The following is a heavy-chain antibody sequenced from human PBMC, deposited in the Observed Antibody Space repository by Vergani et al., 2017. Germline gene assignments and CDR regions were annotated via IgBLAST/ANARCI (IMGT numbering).Heavy chain of an antibody. CDR1: GITFWKFG. V-gene: IGHV3-9*01. CDR2: ISWNSGAV. CDR3: RKGSGYYNDSGGNGYEPDTGFDL. D-gene: IGHD2-21*01. Sequence: EVDLVESGGGLAQPGGSLRLSCEASGITFWKFGMHWVRQGPGKGLEWVSGISWNSGAVDYADSVRGRFTIARDNAKNSLFLEMNSLGFEDTAVYFCRKGSGYYNDSGGNGYEPDTGFDLWGQGTLVTVSS. J-gene: IGHJ3*01.